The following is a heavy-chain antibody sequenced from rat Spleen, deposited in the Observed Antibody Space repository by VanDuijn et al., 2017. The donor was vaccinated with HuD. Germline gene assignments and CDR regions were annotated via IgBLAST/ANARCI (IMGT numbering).Heavy chain of an antibody. Sequence: EVQLVESGGGLVQPGNSLKLSCAASGFTFSDYAMAWVRQSPKKGLEWVASISTGGGNTYYRDSVKGRFTIFRDSAKSTLYLQMDSLRSEDTATYYCARRGYNYAYYFDYWGQGVMVTVSS. D-gene: IGHD1-4*01. J-gene: IGHJ2*01. V-gene: IGHV5S23*01. CDR2: ISTGGGNT. CDR1: GFTFSDYA. CDR3: ARRGYNYAYYFDY.